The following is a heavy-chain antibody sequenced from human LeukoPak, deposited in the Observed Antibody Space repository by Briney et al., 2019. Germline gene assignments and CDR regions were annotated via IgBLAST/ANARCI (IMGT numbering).Heavy chain of an antibody. CDR3: ARDFDYGDYIDF. V-gene: IGHV3-48*04. D-gene: IGHD4/OR15-4a*01. Sequence: GGSLRLFYFASWLPFNSYTLHWVRQAPGKGLEWLSYISSGGLTIFYADSVKGRFTISRDNTKNAIYLDMTNLRAEDTAVYYCARDFDYGDYIDFWGQGTFVAVSS. J-gene: IGHJ4*02. CDR1: WLPFNSYT. CDR2: ISSGGLTI.